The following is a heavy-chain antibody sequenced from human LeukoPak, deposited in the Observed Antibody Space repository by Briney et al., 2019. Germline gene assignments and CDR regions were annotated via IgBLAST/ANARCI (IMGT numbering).Heavy chain of an antibody. CDR1: GYTFSDYY. D-gene: IGHD6-19*01. CDR3: ARGGGGVYTSGWLGARSWDS. V-gene: IGHV1-2*02. CDR2: INPKSGGI. J-gene: IGHJ4*02. Sequence: RGALVKVSCKASGYTFSDYYIHWVRQAPGQGLEWMGWINPKSGGISYAQKLRGRVTMTRDTSINSAYMDLTSLRSDDTAVYFCARGGGGVYTSGWLGARSWDSWGQGTLVTVSS.